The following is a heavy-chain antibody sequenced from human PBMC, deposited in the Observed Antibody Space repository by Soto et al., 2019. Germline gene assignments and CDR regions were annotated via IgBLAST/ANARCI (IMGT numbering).Heavy chain of an antibody. V-gene: IGHV3-64D*06. CDR1: AFMFSAFA. CDR2: ISYNGGRR. J-gene: IGHJ4*02. Sequence: GSLRLSCSASAFMFSAFAMYWVRQAPGKGLEYVSVISYNGGRRYYADSVRGRFTISRDNSRNTVDLQMSSLRPEDTAIYYCVRGPSQGSSVFGPLDFWGQGILVTVSS. D-gene: IGHD3-3*01. CDR3: VRGPSQGSSVFGPLDF.